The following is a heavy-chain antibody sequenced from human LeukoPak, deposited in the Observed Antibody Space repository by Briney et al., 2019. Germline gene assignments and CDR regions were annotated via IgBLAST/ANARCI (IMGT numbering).Heavy chain of an antibody. CDR2: ISSDGSDK. Sequence: GGSLRLSCVVSGFTFSTYGMHWVRQAPGKGLEWVAIISSDGSDKYYADSVKGRFTISRDNSKNTLYLQMNSLGGEDTAVYYCAKELHSKDAFDIWGQGTMVTVSS. D-gene: IGHD2-21*01. V-gene: IGHV3-30*18. J-gene: IGHJ3*02. CDR1: GFTFSTYG. CDR3: AKELHSKDAFDI.